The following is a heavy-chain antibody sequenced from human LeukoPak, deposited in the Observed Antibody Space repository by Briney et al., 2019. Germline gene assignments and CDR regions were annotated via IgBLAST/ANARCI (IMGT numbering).Heavy chain of an antibody. V-gene: IGHV4-59*01. CDR1: GGSISSYY. D-gene: IGHD4-23*01. CDR3: ARMFDYGGNFP. CDR2: IYYSGST. Sequence: PSETLSLTCTVSGGSISSYYWSWIRQPPGKGLEWIGYIYYSGSTNYNPSLKSRVTISVDTSKNQFSLKLSSVTAADTAVYYCARMFDYGGNFPWGQGTLVTVSS. J-gene: IGHJ5*02.